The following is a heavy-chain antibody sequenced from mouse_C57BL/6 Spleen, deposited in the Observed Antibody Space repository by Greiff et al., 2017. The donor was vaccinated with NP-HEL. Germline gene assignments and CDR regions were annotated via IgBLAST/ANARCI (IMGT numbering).Heavy chain of an antibody. Sequence: QVQLQQSGAELVKPGASVKMSCKASGYTFTSYWITWVKQRPGQGLEWIGDIYPGSGSTNYNEKFKSKATLTVDTSSSTAYMQLSSLTSEDSAVYYCAREGGRGSSSPWYFDVWGTGTTVTVSS. V-gene: IGHV1-55*01. D-gene: IGHD1-1*01. CDR2: IYPGSGST. J-gene: IGHJ1*03. CDR3: AREGGRGSSSPWYFDV. CDR1: GYTFTSYW.